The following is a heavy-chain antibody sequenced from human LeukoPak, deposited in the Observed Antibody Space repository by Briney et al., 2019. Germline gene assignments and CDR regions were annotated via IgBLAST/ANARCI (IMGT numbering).Heavy chain of an antibody. CDR1: GYSISSNYY. J-gene: IGHJ4*02. V-gene: IGHV4-38-2*02. CDR3: ARCRSGWYLFVRGPNPTCWYFDY. Sequence: SETLSLTCSVSGYSISSNYYWGWIRQPPGKGLEWIGNIYHSGSTNYNPSLKSRVTISVDTSKNQFSLKLSSVTAADTAVYYCARCRSGWYLFVRGPNPTCWYFDYWGQGTLVIVSS. CDR2: IYHSGST. D-gene: IGHD6-19*01.